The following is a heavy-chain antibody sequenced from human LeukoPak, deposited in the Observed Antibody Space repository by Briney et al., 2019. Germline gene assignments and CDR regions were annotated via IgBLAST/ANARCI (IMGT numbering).Heavy chain of an antibody. Sequence: SETLSLTCSVSGASIASSSFYWSWLRQPPGKGLELIGNVYDTDLHNPSLKSRVTISVDVSKNQFSLRLTSMTAADTAVYYCGRIWSVYANLPGFVDYWGQGILVTVSS. CDR3: GRIWSVYANLPGFVDY. V-gene: IGHV4-39*07. J-gene: IGHJ4*02. CDR1: GASIASSSFY. CDR2: VYDTD. D-gene: IGHD4/OR15-4a*01.